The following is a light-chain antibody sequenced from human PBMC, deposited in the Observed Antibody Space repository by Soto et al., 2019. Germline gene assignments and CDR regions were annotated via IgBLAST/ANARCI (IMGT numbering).Light chain of an antibody. CDR2: VAS. Sequence: AIQLTQSPSSLSASVGGRVTISCRASQDIRNDLGWYQQKPGKAPKLLIYVASSLQSGVPSRFSGSGSGTDFTLTISSLQPEDFATYYCLQDYNYPFTFGQGTKLEIK. J-gene: IGKJ2*01. CDR1: QDIRND. CDR3: LQDYNYPFT. V-gene: IGKV1-6*01.